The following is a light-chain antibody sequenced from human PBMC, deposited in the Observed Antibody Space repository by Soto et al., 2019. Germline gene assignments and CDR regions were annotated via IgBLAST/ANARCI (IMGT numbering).Light chain of an antibody. V-gene: IGKV3-11*01. CDR1: QSVNSY. J-gene: IGKJ1*01. CDR3: QQRSNWPRT. CDR2: DAS. Sequence: EIVLTQSPATLSLSPGERATLSCRASQSVNSYLAWYQQKPGQAPRLHIYDASNRATGIPARFSGSGSGTDFTLTISSLEPEDFAVYYCQQRSNWPRTFGQGTKVEIK.